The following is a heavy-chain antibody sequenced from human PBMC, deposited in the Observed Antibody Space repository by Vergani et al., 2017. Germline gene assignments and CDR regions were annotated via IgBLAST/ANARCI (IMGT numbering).Heavy chain of an antibody. CDR3: AKALRHCSSTSCSNGAFDI. V-gene: IGHV3-23*01. CDR1: GGSFSGYY. J-gene: IGHJ3*02. Sequence: VQLQQWGAGLLKPSETLSLTCAVYGGSFSGYYWSWIRQPPGKGLEWVSAISGSGVSTYYADSVKGRFTISRDNSKNTLYLQMNSLRAEDTAVYYCAKALRHCSSTSCSNGAFDIWGQGTMVTVSS. D-gene: IGHD2-2*01. CDR2: ISGSGVST.